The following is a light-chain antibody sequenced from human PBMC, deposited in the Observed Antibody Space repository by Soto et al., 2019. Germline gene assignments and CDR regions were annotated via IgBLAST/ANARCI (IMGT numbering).Light chain of an antibody. J-gene: IGKJ1*01. V-gene: IGKV2-28*01. CDR2: LGS. CDR1: QSLLHSNGYNY. Sequence: DIVMTQSPLSLPVTPGEPASISCRSSQSLLHSNGYNYLDWYLQRPGQSPQLLIYLGSNRASGVHDRFSGSASGTDFTLKISRVEAEDVGVYYCMQALQTQWTFGQGTKVEIK. CDR3: MQALQTQWT.